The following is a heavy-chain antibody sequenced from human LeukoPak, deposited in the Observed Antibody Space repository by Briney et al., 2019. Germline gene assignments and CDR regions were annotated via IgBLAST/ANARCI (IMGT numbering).Heavy chain of an antibody. CDR2: ISGSGGST. D-gene: IGHD2-2*01. Sequence: AGGSLRLSCAASGFTFSSYGMHWVRQAPGKGLEWVSAISGSGGSTYYADSVKGRFTISRDNSKNTLYLQMNSLRAEDTAVYYCAKWPVWDYCSSTSCSYYFDYWGQGTLVTVSS. CDR1: GFTFSSYG. CDR3: AKWPVWDYCSSTSCSYYFDY. V-gene: IGHV3-23*01. J-gene: IGHJ4*02.